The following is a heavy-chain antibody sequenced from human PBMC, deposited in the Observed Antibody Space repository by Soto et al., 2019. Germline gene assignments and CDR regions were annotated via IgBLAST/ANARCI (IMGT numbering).Heavy chain of an antibody. CDR3: AKDYMWGEPNSLYYFGF. J-gene: IGHJ4*02. V-gene: IGHV3-9*01. Sequence: EVQLVESGGGLVQPGRSLRLSCAASGFTFTDYAMHWVRQAPGKGLEWVSGISWNSGSIGYADSVKGRFTISRDNAKNSLYLQMNRLGAEYTAVYYCAKDYMWGEPNSLYYFGFWGQGSLATVSS. CDR2: ISWNSGSI. CDR1: GFTFTDYA. D-gene: IGHD3-10*01.